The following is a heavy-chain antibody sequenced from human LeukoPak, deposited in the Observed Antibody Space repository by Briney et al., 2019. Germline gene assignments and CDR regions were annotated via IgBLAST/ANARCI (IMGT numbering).Heavy chain of an antibody. CDR3: GRSRSPLLYYFGY. D-gene: IGHD2-15*01. CDR1: RYSISSGYY. CDR2: IYHTGGA. Sequence: SETLSLTCTVSRYSISSGYYWGWIRQPPGKGLEWIGSIYHTGGAYYNPSLKSRVTISVDTSKNQFSLKLSSVTAADTAVYYCGRSRSPLLYYFGYLGQGTLVTGSS. J-gene: IGHJ4*01. V-gene: IGHV4-38-2*02.